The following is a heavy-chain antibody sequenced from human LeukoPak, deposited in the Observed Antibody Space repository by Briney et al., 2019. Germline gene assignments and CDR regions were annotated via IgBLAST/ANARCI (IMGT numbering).Heavy chain of an antibody. V-gene: IGHV3-23*01. CDR1: GFTFSSYA. J-gene: IGHJ4*02. Sequence: GGSLRLSCAASGFTFSSYAMSWVRQAPGKGLEWVSAVGGSGGSTYYADSVKGRFTISRDNSKNTLYLQMNSLSAEDTAVYYCAKGSIADYDFWSGYHTHYLDYWGQGTLVTVSS. D-gene: IGHD3-3*01. CDR3: AKGSIADYDFWSGYHTHYLDY. CDR2: VGGSGGST.